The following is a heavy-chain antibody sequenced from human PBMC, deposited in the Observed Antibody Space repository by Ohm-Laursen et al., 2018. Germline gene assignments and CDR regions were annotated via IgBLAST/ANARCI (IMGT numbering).Heavy chain of an antibody. CDR3: AKGTTDVDY. J-gene: IGHJ4*02. CDR1: GFTFSISG. Sequence: SLRLSCAASGFTFSISGMTWVRQVPGKGLEWVSGISVSGSSTDYADSVKGRFTISRDNSKNTLYLQMNSLRAEDTAVYYCAKGTTDVDYWGQGTLVTVSS. D-gene: IGHD1-1*01. V-gene: IGHV3-23*01. CDR2: ISVSGSST.